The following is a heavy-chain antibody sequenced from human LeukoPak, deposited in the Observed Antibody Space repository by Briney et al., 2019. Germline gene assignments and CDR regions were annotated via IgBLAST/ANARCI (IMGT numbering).Heavy chain of an antibody. CDR2: INWNGGST. D-gene: IGHD3-22*01. J-gene: IGHJ4*02. Sequence: PGGSLRLSCAASGYTFDDYGMSWVRQAPGKGLEWVSGINWNGGSTGYADSVKGRFTISRDNAKNTMFLQMNSLRAEDTAVYYCAVDLRRWHYETSGFYSWGQGTLVTVSS. CDR1: GYTFDDYG. CDR3: AVDLRRWHYETSGFYS. V-gene: IGHV3-20*04.